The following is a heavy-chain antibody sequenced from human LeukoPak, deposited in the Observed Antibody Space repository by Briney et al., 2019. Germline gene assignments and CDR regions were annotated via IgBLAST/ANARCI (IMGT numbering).Heavy chain of an antibody. CDR2: IIPIFGTA. CDR1: GGTFSSYA. Sequence: GASVKVSCKASGGTFSSYAISWVRQAPGQGLEWMGGIIPIFGTANYAQKFQGRVTITADESTSTAYMELSSLRSEDTVVYYCARERYDLNWFDPWGQGTLVTVSS. V-gene: IGHV1-69*13. CDR3: ARERYDLNWFDP. J-gene: IGHJ5*02. D-gene: IGHD1-1*01.